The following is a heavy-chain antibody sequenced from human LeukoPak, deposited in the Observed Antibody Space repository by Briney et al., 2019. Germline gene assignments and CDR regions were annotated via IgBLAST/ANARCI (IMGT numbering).Heavy chain of an antibody. D-gene: IGHD1-26*01. CDR3: ARANPTAGAIQSDSNWFDP. CDR2: INPSGGST. CDR1: GYTFTSYY. Sequence: ASVNVSCKASGYTFTSYYMHWVRQAPGQGLEWMGIINPSGGSTSYAQKFQGRVTMTRDMSTSTVYMELSSLRSEDTAVYYCARANPTAGAIQSDSNWFDPWGQGTLVTVSS. V-gene: IGHV1-46*01. J-gene: IGHJ5*02.